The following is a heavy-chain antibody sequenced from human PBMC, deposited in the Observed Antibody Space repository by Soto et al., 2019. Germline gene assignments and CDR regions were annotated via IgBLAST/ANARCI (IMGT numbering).Heavy chain of an antibody. CDR3: ASEGHCSSTSCYLPY. CDR2: IWYDGTNK. V-gene: IGHV3-33*01. J-gene: IGHJ4*02. Sequence: QVQLVESGGGVVQPGRSLRLSCAASGFSFSSYGMHWVRQAPGKGLEWVAVIWYDGTNKYYADSVKGRFTISRDNSKNTLYLQMNSLRAEDTAVYYCASEGHCSSTSCYLPYWGQGTLVTVSS. CDR1: GFSFSSYG. D-gene: IGHD2-2*01.